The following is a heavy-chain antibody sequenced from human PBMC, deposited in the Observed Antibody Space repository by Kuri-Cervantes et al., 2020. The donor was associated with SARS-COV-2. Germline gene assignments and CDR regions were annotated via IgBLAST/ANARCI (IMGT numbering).Heavy chain of an antibody. CDR2: ISYDESNK. V-gene: IGHV3-30*04. CDR1: GFTFRTYA. D-gene: IGHD3-3*01. Sequence: GESLKISCVASGFTFRTYAVHWVRQPPGKGLEWVAVISYDESNKYYADSVEGRFTISRDNAKTSLCLQMNSLRDEDTAVYYCARDEGGIFGLWGQGTLVTVSS. J-gene: IGHJ4*02. CDR3: ARDEGGIFGL.